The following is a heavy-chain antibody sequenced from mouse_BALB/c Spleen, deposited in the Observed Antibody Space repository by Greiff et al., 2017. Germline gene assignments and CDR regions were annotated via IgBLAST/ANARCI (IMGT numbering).Heavy chain of an antibody. CDR1: GFTFSSYA. V-gene: IGHV5-6-5*01. J-gene: IGHJ4*01. CDR3: ARGDGYYPYAMDY. Sequence: EVKVVESGGGLVKPGGSLKLSCAASGFTFSSYAMSWVRQTPEQRLEWVASISSGGSTYYSDSVKGRFTISRDNARNILYLQMSSLRSEDTAMYYCARGDGYYPYAMDYWGQGTSVTVSS. D-gene: IGHD2-3*01. CDR2: ISSGGST.